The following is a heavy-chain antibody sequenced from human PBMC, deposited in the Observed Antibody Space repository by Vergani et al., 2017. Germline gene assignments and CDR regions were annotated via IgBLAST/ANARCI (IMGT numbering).Heavy chain of an antibody. D-gene: IGHD3-22*01. CDR3: ARINYYGSSGYSLTRWHNWFDP. V-gene: IGHV3-7*01. Sequence: EVQLVESGGGLVQPGGSLRLSCAASVSIFSHFWMSWVRQAPGKGLEWVAKINQDGSEKYYVDSVKGRFTISRDNAKNSLYLQMNSLRAEDTALYYCARINYYGSSGYSLTRWHNWFDPWGQGTLITFSS. J-gene: IGHJ5*02. CDR2: INQDGSEK. CDR1: VSIFSHFW.